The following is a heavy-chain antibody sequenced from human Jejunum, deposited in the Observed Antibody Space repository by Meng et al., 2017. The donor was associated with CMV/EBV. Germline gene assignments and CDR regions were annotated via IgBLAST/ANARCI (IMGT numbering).Heavy chain of an antibody. Sequence: VHRQESGQGLVKLSGTLSLTCTVSGDSISSDIWWSWVRQPPGKGLEWIGEVYHRGGTNYNPSLKSRVDISVDKSKNQFYLSLFSVTAADTAVYYCGRDQGRELINHWGQGTLVTVSS. J-gene: IGHJ4*02. V-gene: IGHV4-4*02. CDR1: GDSISSDIW. CDR3: GRDQGRELINH. CDR2: VYHRGGT. D-gene: IGHD1-7*01.